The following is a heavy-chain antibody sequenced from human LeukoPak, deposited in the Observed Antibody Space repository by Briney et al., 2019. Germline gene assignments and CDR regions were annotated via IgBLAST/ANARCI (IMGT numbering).Heavy chain of an antibody. V-gene: IGHV3-7*03. CDR1: GFTFSNYW. Sequence: GGSLRLSCAASGFTFSNYWMTWVRQAPGKGLEWVANINRDGSERYYVDSVKGRFTISRDDAKSSLYLQMNSLRAEDTAVYYCARRNAMDVWSQGTTVIVFS. J-gene: IGHJ6*02. CDR3: ARRNAMDV. CDR2: INRDGSER.